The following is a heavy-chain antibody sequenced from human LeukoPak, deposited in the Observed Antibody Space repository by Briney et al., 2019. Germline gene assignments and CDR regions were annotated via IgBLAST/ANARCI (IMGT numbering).Heavy chain of an antibody. Sequence: GGSLRLSCAASGSSVSSNYMSWVRQAPGKGLEWISFIYSDGTTKYSDSVKGRFIISRDNSKNTLYLQMNCLRAEDTAVYYCAKDGPSSGYSGYGYFDYWGQGTLVTVSS. V-gene: IGHV3-53*01. CDR2: IYSDGTT. CDR1: GSSVSSNY. D-gene: IGHD5-12*01. CDR3: AKDGPSSGYSGYGYFDY. J-gene: IGHJ4*02.